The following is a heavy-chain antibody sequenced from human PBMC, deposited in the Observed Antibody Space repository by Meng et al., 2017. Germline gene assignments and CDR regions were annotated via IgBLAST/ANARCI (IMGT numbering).Heavy chain of an antibody. Sequence: VQRGPFGGEVKGPGASFKVSSKAAVYTFTSYAMHWVRQAPGQSLEWMGWLNAGNGDTKYSQKFQGRVTITRDSSASTAYMELSSLRAEDTAVYYCARSGFGELVNWFDPWGQGTLVTVSS. V-gene: IGHV1-3*01. D-gene: IGHD3-10*01. CDR2: LNAGNGDT. CDR1: VYTFTSYA. J-gene: IGHJ5*02. CDR3: ARSGFGELVNWFDP.